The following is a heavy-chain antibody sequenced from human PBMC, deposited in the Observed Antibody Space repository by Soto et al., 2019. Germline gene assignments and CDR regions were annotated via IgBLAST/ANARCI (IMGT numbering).Heavy chain of an antibody. J-gene: IGHJ6*02. Sequence: QVQLVESGGGVVQPGRSLRLSCEASGFTFSTYAMHWVRQAPGKGLEWVAVFSYDGSNKYYEDSVKGRFTISRDNSKNTLYLQMNSLRAEDTAVYYCARVVPAAMYYYYGMDVWGQGTTVTVSS. CDR2: FSYDGSNK. CDR1: GFTFSTYA. CDR3: ARVVPAAMYYYYGMDV. D-gene: IGHD2-2*01. V-gene: IGHV3-30*03.